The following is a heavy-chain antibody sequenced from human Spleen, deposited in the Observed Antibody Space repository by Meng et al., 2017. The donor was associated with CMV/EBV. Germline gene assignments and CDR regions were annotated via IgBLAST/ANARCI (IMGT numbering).Heavy chain of an antibody. D-gene: IGHD3-16*01. CDR2: IYAGGIT. CDR3: ARDAVSGSYGNDF. Sequence: GESLKISCAASGFTVSSNYVSWVRQTPGKGLEWVAVIYAGGITYYANSVKGRFTISRDTSKNSLDLQMERLRVEDTAVYYCARDAVSGSYGNDFWGQGTLVTVSS. CDR1: GFTVSSNY. J-gene: IGHJ4*02. V-gene: IGHV3-53*01.